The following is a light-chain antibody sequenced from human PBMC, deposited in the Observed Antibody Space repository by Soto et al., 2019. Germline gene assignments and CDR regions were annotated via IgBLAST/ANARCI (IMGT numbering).Light chain of an antibody. J-gene: IGLJ2*01. CDR2: NDY. V-gene: IGLV1-47*02. CDR3: AVWDDSLSGVV. CDR1: TSNVGSNL. Sequence: QSALAQPPSASGTPGQRVTISCSGSTSNVGSNLASWYQQLPGSAPQLLIYNDYERPSGVPDRFSGSKSGTSASLGISGLRSEDEADYFCAVWDDSLSGVVFGGGTKVTVL.